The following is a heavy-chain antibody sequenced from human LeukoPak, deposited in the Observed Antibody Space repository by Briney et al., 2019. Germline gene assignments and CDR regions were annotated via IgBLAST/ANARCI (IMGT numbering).Heavy chain of an antibody. CDR1: GGSFSGYY. CDR3: ARGSTIFGVVSYLDY. J-gene: IGHJ4*02. Sequence: PSETLSLNCAVYGGSFSGYYWSWIRQPPGKGLEWIGEINHSGSTNYNPSLKSRVTISVDTSKNQFSLKLSSVTAADTAVYYCARGSTIFGVVSYLDYWGQGTLVTVSS. D-gene: IGHD3-3*01. CDR2: INHSGST. V-gene: IGHV4-34*01.